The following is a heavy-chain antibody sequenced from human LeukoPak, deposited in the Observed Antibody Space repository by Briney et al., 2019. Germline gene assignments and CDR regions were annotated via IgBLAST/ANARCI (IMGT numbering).Heavy chain of an antibody. CDR1: GGSISSGGYS. CDR2: IYHSGST. V-gene: IGHV4-30-2*01. D-gene: IGHD3-10*01. CDR3: ARVAHSECRDGMDV. Sequence: LSLTCAVSGGSISSGGYSWSWIRQPPGKGLEWIGYIYHSGSTYYNPSLKSRVTISVDRSKNQFSLKLSSVTAADTAVYYCARVAHSECRDGMDVWGQGTTVTVSS. J-gene: IGHJ6*02.